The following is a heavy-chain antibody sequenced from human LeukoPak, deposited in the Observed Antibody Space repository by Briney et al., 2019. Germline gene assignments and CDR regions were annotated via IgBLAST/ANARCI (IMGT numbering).Heavy chain of an antibody. CDR2: INHSGNT. D-gene: IGHD6-13*01. Sequence: SETLSLTCAVYGGSFSGYYWSWIRQPPGKGLEWIGEINHSGNTNYNPSLKSRVTISVDTSKNQFSLKLSSVTAADTAVYYCARENKKPYSSXWYLDDXWFDPWGQGTLVTVSS. CDR1: GGSFSGYY. J-gene: IGHJ5*02. V-gene: IGHV4-34*01. CDR3: ARENKKPYSSXWYLDDXWFDP.